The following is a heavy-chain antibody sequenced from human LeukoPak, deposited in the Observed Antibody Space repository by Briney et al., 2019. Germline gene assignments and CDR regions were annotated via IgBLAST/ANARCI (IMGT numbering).Heavy chain of an antibody. Sequence: SETLSLTCAAHGASFSGFFWSWIRQSPGKGLEFIGEISYEGSTNYKPSLNSRVTISVDTSKNQFSLKLSSVTAADTAVYYCAANRDGYKLPHYWGQGILVTVSS. CDR1: GASFSGFF. J-gene: IGHJ4*02. V-gene: IGHV4-34*01. D-gene: IGHD5-24*01. CDR2: ISYEGST. CDR3: AANRDGYKLPHY.